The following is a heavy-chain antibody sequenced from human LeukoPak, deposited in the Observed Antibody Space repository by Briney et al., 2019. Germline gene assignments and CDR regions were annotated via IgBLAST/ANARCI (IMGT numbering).Heavy chain of an antibody. CDR1: GGSFSGYY. Sequence: SETLSLTCAVYGGSFSGYYWSWIRQPPGKGLEWIGEINHSGSTNYNPSLKSRVTISVDTSKNQFSPKLSSVTAADTAVYYCARARIAAAPLDYWGQGTLVTVSS. D-gene: IGHD6-13*01. CDR2: INHSGST. CDR3: ARARIAAAPLDY. J-gene: IGHJ4*02. V-gene: IGHV4-34*01.